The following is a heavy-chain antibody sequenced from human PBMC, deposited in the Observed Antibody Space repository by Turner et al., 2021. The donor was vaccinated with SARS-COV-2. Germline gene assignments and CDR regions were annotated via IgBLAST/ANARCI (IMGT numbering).Heavy chain of an antibody. D-gene: IGHD3-10*01. CDR2: INPNSGGT. CDR1: GYTFTGYY. J-gene: IGHJ4*02. Sequence: QVQLVQSGAEVKKPGASVKVSCKASGYTFTGYYMHWVRQAPGQGLEWMGWINPNSGGTNYAQKFQGRVTMTRDTSISTAYMELSRLRSDDTAVYYCARYKKLLWFGELLEGYFDYWGQGTLVTVSS. V-gene: IGHV1-2*02. CDR3: ARYKKLLWFGELLEGYFDY.